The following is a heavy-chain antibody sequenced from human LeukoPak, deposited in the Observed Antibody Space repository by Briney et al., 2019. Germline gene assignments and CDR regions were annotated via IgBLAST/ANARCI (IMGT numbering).Heavy chain of an antibody. V-gene: IGHV4-39*01. CDR2: IYYSGST. D-gene: IGHD3-10*01. J-gene: IGHJ5*02. Sequence: KPSETLSLTCTVSGGSISSSSYYWGWIRQPPGKGLEWIGSIYYSGSTYYNPSLKSRVTISVDTSKNQFSLKLSSVTAADTAVYYCARQGYYYGSGSRPGSWFDPWGQGTLVTASS. CDR1: GGSISSSSYY. CDR3: ARQGYYYGSGSRPGSWFDP.